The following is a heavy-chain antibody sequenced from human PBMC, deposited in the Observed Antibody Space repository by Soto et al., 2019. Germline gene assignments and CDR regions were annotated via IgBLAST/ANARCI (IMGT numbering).Heavy chain of an antibody. V-gene: IGHV1-46*01. D-gene: IGHD2-15*01. CDR2: INPSGGTT. CDR3: ARARGGGSEYFFDY. J-gene: IGHJ4*02. CDR1: GYTFTRYN. Sequence: ASVKVSCKASGYTFTRYNVHWVRQAPGQGLEWMAIINPSGGTTYYVQKFEGRVTLTTDTSTSTVYMELSSLRSDDTAVYYCARARGGGSEYFFDYWGQGTLVTVSS.